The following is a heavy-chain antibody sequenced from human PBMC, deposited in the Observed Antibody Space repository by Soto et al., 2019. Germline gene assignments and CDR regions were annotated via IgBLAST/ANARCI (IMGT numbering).Heavy chain of an antibody. CDR1: GFTFGDYA. V-gene: IGHV3-49*04. J-gene: IGHJ6*02. D-gene: IGHD4-17*01. Sequence: GGSLRLSCTASGFTFGDYAISWVRQAPGKGLEWVGFIRSKAYGGTTEYAASVKGRFTISRDDSKSIAYLQMNSLKTEDTAVYYCTREGLVGLYGGMDVWGQGTTVTVSS. CDR3: TREGLVGLYGGMDV. CDR2: IRSKAYGGTT.